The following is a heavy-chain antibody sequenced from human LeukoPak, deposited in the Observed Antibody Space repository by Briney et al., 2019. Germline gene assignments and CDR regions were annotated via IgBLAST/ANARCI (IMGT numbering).Heavy chain of an antibody. Sequence: GGSLRLSCAASGFALSSHWMTWVRQVPGRGPEWVANVNRDGSETYYLDSVKGRFTISKDNAKNSLYLQMNSLRAEDTALYHCARNNGMDVWGQGTTVIVTS. V-gene: IGHV3-7*03. CDR3: ARNNGMDV. J-gene: IGHJ6*02. CDR2: VNRDGSET. CDR1: GFALSSHW.